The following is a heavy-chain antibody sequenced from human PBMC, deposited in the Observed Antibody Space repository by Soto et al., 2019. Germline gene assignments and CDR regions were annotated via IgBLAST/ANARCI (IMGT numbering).Heavy chain of an antibody. CDR2: INHSGST. Sequence: SETLSLTCAVYGGSFSGYYWSWIRQPPGKGLEWIGEINHSGSTNYNPSLKSRVTISVDTSKNQFSLKLSSVTAADTAVYYCARRAPIVVVPAARVDYYMDVWGKGTTVTVS. V-gene: IGHV4-34*01. D-gene: IGHD2-2*01. J-gene: IGHJ6*03. CDR3: ARRAPIVVVPAARVDYYMDV. CDR1: GGSFSGYY.